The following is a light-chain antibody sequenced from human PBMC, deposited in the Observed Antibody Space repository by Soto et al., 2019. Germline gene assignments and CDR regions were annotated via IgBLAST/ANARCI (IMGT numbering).Light chain of an antibody. CDR2: GAS. J-gene: IGKJ2*01. CDR1: QSVSSSY. CDR3: QQYGSSPRT. V-gene: IGKV3-20*01. Sequence: EIVLTQSPGTLSLSPGERATLSCRASQSVSSSYLAWYQQKPGQAPRLLIYGASSRATGIPDRFSGSGSGTDFTLTIGRLEPEDFVVYYCQQYGSSPRTFGQGTKLEIK.